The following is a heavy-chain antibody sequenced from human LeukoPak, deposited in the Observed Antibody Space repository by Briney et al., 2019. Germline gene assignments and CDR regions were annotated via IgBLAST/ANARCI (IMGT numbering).Heavy chain of an antibody. J-gene: IGHJ1*01. CDR1: GGTFSSYA. D-gene: IGHD6-13*01. Sequence: GASVKVSCKASGGTFSSYAISWVRQAPGQGLEWMGRIIPILGIANYAQKFQGRVTITADKSTSTAYMELSSLRPEDTAVYYCTYSSSWYGTYFQHWGQGTLVTVSS. CDR3: TYSSSWYGTYFQH. V-gene: IGHV1-69*04. CDR2: IIPILGIA.